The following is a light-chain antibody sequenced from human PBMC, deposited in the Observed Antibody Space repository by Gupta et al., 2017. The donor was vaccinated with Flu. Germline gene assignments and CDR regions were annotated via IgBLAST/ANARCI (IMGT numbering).Light chain of an antibody. CDR3: VAWDDNLNGLV. V-gene: IGLV1-44*01. Sequence: QSVVTQSPSASGTPGQRVTISCSGSSSNIGRNAVNWYQQLPGTAPKLLMYGNNQRPSGVPDRFSGSKSGTSASLAISGLQSEDEADYYCVAWDDNLNGLVFGGGTKLAVL. CDR2: GNN. J-gene: IGLJ2*01. CDR1: SSNIGRNA.